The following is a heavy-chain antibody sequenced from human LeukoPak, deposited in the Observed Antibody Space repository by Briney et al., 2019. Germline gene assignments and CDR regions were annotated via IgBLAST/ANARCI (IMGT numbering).Heavy chain of an antibody. CDR1: GYTLTELS. CDR3: ATSGSMVRGVIYYYYMDV. J-gene: IGHJ6*03. V-gene: IGHV1-24*01. Sequence: GASVKVSCKVSGYTLTELSMHWVRQAPGKGLEWMGGFDPEDGETIYAQKFQGRVTMPEDTSTDTAYMELSSLRSEDTAVYYCATSGSMVRGVIYYYYMDVWGKGTTVTVSS. D-gene: IGHD3-10*01. CDR2: FDPEDGET.